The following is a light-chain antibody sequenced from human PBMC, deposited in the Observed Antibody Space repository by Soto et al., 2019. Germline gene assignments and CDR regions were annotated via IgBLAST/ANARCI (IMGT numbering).Light chain of an antibody. V-gene: IGKV3-20*01. CDR1: QSVSGSY. CDR3: QHSGDPQFA. Sequence: EIVLTQSPGTLSLSPGERATLSCRASQSVSGSYLAWYQQRPGQAPRHLIYGASTRATGIPDRFSGSGSGTDFTLTISRLEPEDFAVYFCQHSGDPQFAFGQGTKVELK. J-gene: IGKJ1*01. CDR2: GAS.